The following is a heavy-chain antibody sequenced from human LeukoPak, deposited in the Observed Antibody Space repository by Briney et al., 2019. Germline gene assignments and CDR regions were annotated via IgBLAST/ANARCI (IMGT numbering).Heavy chain of an antibody. CDR1: GFTFRRYA. J-gene: IGHJ4*02. CDR3: ARVSGSGSY. V-gene: IGHV3-33*08. D-gene: IGHD3-10*01. Sequence: GGSLRLSCAASGFTFRRYAMSWVRQAPGKGLEWVAVIWYDGSNKYYADSVKGRFTISRDNSKNTLYLQMNSLRAEDTAVYYCARVSGSGSYWGQGTLVTVSS. CDR2: IWYDGSNK.